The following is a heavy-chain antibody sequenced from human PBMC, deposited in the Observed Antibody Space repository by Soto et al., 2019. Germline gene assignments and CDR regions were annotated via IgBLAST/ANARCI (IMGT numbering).Heavy chain of an antibody. Sequence: SDTLALTCTLSVYSIYTIRYDWCWIRQPPWDGLDGLVSIDDVFTTYYSPSLRIPGTISSDPSKNQFCLKLSSVTAADTAFYSCARLRRALLRTTNNCIDAWGKRTLV. J-gene: IGHJ5*02. V-gene: IGHV4-39*01. CDR3: ARLRRALLRTTNNCIDA. CDR1: VYSIYTIRYD. D-gene: IGHD1-7*01. CDR2: IDDVFTT.